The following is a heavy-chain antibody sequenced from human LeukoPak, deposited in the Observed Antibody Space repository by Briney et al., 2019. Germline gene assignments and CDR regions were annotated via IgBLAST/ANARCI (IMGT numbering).Heavy chain of an antibody. D-gene: IGHD3-9*01. Sequence: SGTLSLTCAVSGGSIDNSNWWSWVRQAPGKGLEWIGEMYQSGSTNYNPSLTSRVTVSVDTSKNLFSLRLTPVTAADTAVYYCASNVPFYDILTVSSYYFDYGGQGTLVTVSS. J-gene: IGHJ4*02. CDR2: MYQSGST. CDR3: ASNVPFYDILTVSSYYFDY. V-gene: IGHV4-4*02. CDR1: GGSIDNSNW.